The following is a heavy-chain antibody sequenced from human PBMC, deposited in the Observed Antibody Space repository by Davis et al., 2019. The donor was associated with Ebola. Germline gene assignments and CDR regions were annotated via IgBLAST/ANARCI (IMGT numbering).Heavy chain of an antibody. CDR3: ARSHSDWLLPFDY. CDR1: GYSIRSADH. D-gene: IGHD3-9*01. V-gene: IGHV4-38-2*02. Sequence: SETLSLTCSVSGYSIRSADHWGWVRQPPGKGLEWIGYICYSGRTYYNSSLKSRVTISVDTSKNQFSLRLSSVTAADTAVYYCARSHSDWLLPFDYWGQGTLATVSS. CDR2: ICYSGRT. J-gene: IGHJ4*02.